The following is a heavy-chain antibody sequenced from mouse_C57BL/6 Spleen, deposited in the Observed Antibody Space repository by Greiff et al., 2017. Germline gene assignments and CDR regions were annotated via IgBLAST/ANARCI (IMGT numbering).Heavy chain of an antibody. CDR3: ARSPLTGTRGYYYAMDY. CDR1: GYTFTSYW. J-gene: IGHJ4*01. D-gene: IGHD4-1*01. V-gene: IGHV1-59*01. Sequence: QVQLQQPGAELVRPGTSVKLSCKASGYTFTSYWMHWVKQRPGQGLEWIGVIDPSDSYTNYNQKFKGKATLTVDTSSSTAYMQLSSLTSEDSAVYYCARSPLTGTRGYYYAMDYWGQGTSVTVSS. CDR2: IDPSDSYT.